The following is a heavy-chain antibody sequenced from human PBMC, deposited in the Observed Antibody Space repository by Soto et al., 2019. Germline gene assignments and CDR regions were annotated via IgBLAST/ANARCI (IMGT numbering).Heavy chain of an antibody. CDR2: TPYDGSNK. D-gene: IGHD6-6*01. J-gene: IGHJ6*01. CDR3: ARDYLEYSSSSLYYYYFYGMDV. V-gene: IGHV3-30-3*01. CDR1: GFTLRNYA. Sequence: GSLRLSFAGSGFTLRNYAMHWVRQAPGKGLAWVAVTPYDGSNKYYADSVKGRFTISRDNSKNTVYLQMNSLRAVDTAVYYCARDYLEYSSSSLYYYYFYGMDVWGQGSTFTVYS.